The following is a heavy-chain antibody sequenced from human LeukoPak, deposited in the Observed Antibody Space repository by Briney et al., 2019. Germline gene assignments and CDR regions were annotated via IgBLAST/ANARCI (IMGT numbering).Heavy chain of an antibody. V-gene: IGHV1-18*01. CDR2: ISPYNGNT. CDR3: ARAGPGSGWYFDY. Sequence: GASAKISCKASGYDFTSVGITWVRRAPGQGLEWMGWISPYNGNTRYAQKFPGRVAMTTDTSTTTAYMELRGLRFNDTAVYYCARAGPGSGWYFDYWGQGTLVTVSS. CDR1: GYDFTSVG. J-gene: IGHJ4*02. D-gene: IGHD6-19*01.